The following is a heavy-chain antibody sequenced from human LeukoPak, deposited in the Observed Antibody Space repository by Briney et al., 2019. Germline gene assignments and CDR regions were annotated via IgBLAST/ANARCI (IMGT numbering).Heavy chain of an antibody. D-gene: IGHD3-22*01. V-gene: IGHV3-21*01. CDR1: GFTFISYK. CDR2: ISSSSSYI. J-gene: IGHJ4*02. Sequence: GGSLRLSCTASGFTFISYKMNWVRQAPGKGLEWVSCISSSSSYIYYADSVKGRFTISRDNAKNSMYLQMNSLRAEDTAVYYWARDISGYYDSSGYSFDYWGQGTLVTVSS. CDR3: ARDISGYYDSSGYSFDY.